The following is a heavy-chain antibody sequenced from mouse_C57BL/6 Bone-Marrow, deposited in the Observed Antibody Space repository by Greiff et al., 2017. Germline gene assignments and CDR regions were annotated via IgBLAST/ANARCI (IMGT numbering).Heavy chain of an antibody. Sequence: EVQLKESGAELVRPGASVKLSCTASGFNIKDDYMHWVKQRPEQGLEWIGWIDPENGDTEYASKFQGKATITADTSSNTAYLQLSSLTSEDTAVYYCTTWRGNYYYYWGQGTTLTVSS. D-gene: IGHD1-1*01. V-gene: IGHV14-4*01. CDR2: IDPENGDT. CDR3: TTWRGNYYYY. J-gene: IGHJ2*01. CDR1: GFNIKDDY.